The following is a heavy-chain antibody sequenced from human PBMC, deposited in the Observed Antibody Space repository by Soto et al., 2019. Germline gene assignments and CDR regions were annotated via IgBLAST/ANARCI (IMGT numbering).Heavy chain of an antibody. J-gene: IGHJ2*01. CDR1: GFTVSSYE. V-gene: IGHV3-48*03. CDR3: ARDIGHDYGGNLAWYFDL. Sequence: EVQLVESGGGLLQPGGSLRLSCVASGFTVSSYEMNWVRQAPGKGLEWVSYISSSGATIYYADSVKGRFTISRDDAKNSLYLQMNSLRAEDTAVYYCARDIGHDYGGNLAWYFDLWGRGTLVTVSS. CDR2: ISSSGATI. D-gene: IGHD4-17*01.